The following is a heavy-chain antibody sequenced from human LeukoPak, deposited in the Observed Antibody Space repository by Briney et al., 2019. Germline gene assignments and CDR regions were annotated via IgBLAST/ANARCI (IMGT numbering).Heavy chain of an antibody. CDR2: INPNSGDT. Sequence: ASVKVSCKASGYTFTGYFMHWVRQAPGQGLEWMGWINPNSGDTNYAQNFQGRVTVIRDTSISTAYMELSRLRSDDTAVYYCARFIDSWNYDYWGQGTLVTVSS. CDR1: GYTFTGYF. D-gene: IGHD1-7*01. V-gene: IGHV1-2*02. J-gene: IGHJ4*02. CDR3: ARFIDSWNYDY.